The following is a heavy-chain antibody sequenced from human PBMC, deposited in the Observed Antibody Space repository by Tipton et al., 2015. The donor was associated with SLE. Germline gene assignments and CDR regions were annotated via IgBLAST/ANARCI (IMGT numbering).Heavy chain of an antibody. D-gene: IGHD4-17*01. CDR3: AKKESYGDYGYYYYFMDV. V-gene: IGHV3-23*01. CDR2: ISGSGTTT. Sequence: SLRLSCAASGFTFSSYEMNWVRQAPGKGLEWVSGISGSGTTTDYADSVKGRFTISRDNSKNTLYLQMNSLSAEDTAVYYCAKKESYGDYGYYYYFMDVWGKGTTVTVSS. CDR1: GFTFSSYE. J-gene: IGHJ6*03.